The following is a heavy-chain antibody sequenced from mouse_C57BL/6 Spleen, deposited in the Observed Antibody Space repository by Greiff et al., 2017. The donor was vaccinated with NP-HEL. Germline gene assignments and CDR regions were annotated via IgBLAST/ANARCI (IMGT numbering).Heavy chain of an antibody. J-gene: IGHJ1*03. CDR2: IDPSDSYT. D-gene: IGHD4-1*02. V-gene: IGHV1-69*01. Sequence: QVQLKQPGAELVMPGASVKLSCKASGYTFTSYWMHWVKQRPGQGLEWIGEIDPSDSYTNYNQKFKGKSTLTVDKSSSTAYMQLSSLTSEDSAVYYCARGSTGPYWYFDVWGTGTTVTVSS. CDR3: ARGSTGPYWYFDV. CDR1: GYTFTSYW.